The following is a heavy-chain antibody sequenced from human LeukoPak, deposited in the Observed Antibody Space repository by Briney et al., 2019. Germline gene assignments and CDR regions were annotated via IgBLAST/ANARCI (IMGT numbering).Heavy chain of an antibody. CDR2: ISYDGSNK. D-gene: IGHD5-24*01. J-gene: IGHJ3*02. CDR1: GFTFSSYG. CDR3: ARRDQVLAFDI. V-gene: IGHV3-30*03. Sequence: GGSLRLSCAASGFTFSSYGMHWVHQAPGKGLEWVAVISYDGSNKYYADSVKGRFTISRDNSKNTLYLQMNSLRAEDTAVYYCARRDQVLAFDIWGQGTMVTVSS.